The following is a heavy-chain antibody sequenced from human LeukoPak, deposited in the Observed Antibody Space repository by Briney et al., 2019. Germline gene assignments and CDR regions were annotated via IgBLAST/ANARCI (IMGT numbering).Heavy chain of an antibody. CDR3: ASLRIYYDSSGIDYFDY. Sequence: ASVKVSCKASGYTFTGYYMHWARQAPGQGLEWMGWINPNSGGTNYAQKFQGRVTMTRDTSISTAYMELSRLRSDDTAVYYCASLRIYYDSSGIDYFDYWGQGTLVTVSS. CDR1: GYTFTGYY. D-gene: IGHD3-22*01. CDR2: INPNSGGT. V-gene: IGHV1-2*02. J-gene: IGHJ4*02.